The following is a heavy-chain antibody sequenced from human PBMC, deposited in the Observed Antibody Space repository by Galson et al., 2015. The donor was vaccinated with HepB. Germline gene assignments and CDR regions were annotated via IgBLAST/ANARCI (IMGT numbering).Heavy chain of an antibody. D-gene: IGHD1-14*01. Sequence: SLRLSCAASGFTFSTYAMQWVRQAPGKGLEWVAVISYDGSNKYYADSVKDRFTISRDNSKNTLYLQMNSLRAEDTAIYYCARDNRWNAFDIWGQGTMVTVSS. CDR3: ARDNRWNAFDI. CDR2: ISYDGSNK. V-gene: IGHV3-30*04. J-gene: IGHJ3*02. CDR1: GFTFSTYA.